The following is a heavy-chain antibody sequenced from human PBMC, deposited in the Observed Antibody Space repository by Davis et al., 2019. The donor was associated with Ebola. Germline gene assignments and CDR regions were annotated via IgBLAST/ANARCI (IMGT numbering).Heavy chain of an antibody. V-gene: IGHV3-23*01. Sequence: GESLKISCAASGFTFTKTAMTWVRQAPGTGLEWVSDISATGGGSNYADSVKGRFTISRDNSKNTLYLQMNSLRPEDTAVYYCARDPSIAAAEFYYYYGMDVWGKGTTATVSS. D-gene: IGHD6-13*01. CDR2: ISATGGGS. CDR1: GFTFTKTA. J-gene: IGHJ6*04. CDR3: ARDPSIAAAEFYYYYGMDV.